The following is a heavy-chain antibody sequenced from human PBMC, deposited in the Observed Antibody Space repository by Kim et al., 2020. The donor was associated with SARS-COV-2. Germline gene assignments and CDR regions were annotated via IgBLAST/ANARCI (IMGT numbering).Heavy chain of an antibody. D-gene: IGHD3-22*01. J-gene: IGHJ6*02. CDR2: ISYDGSNK. Sequence: GGSLRLSCAASGFTFSSYGMHWVRQAPGKGLEWVAVISYDGSNKYYADSVKGRFTISRDNSKNTLYLQMNSLRAEDTAVYYCAKDLSWGSSGYYNEGMDVWGQGTTVTVSS. CDR3: AKDLSWGSSGYYNEGMDV. V-gene: IGHV3-30*18. CDR1: GFTFSSYG.